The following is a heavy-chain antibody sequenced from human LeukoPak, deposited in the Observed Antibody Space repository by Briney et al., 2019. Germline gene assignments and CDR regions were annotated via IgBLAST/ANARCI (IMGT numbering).Heavy chain of an antibody. D-gene: IGHD5-18*01. J-gene: IGHJ4*02. Sequence: SETLSLTCAVYGGSFSGYYWSWIRQPPGKGLEWIGEINHSGSTNYNPSLKSRVTISVDTSKNQFSLKLNSVTAADTAVYYCARGIQLWLYYFDFWGQGNLVTVSS. CDR3: ARGIQLWLYYFDF. V-gene: IGHV4-34*01. CDR1: GGSFSGYY. CDR2: INHSGST.